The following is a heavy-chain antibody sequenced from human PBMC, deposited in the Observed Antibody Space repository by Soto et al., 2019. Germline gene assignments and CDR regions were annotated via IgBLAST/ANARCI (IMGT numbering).Heavy chain of an antibody. CDR3: AKDGSIFGVVMRGYYYYYGMDV. J-gene: IGHJ6*02. V-gene: IGHV3-30*18. CDR1: GFIFSSYG. Sequence: GGSLRLSCAASGFIFSSYGMHWVRQAPGKGLEWVAVISYDGSNKYYADSVKGRFTISRDNSKDTLYVQMNSLRAEDTAVYYCAKDGSIFGVVMRGYYYYYGMDVWGQGTTVTVSS. D-gene: IGHD3-3*01. CDR2: ISYDGSNK.